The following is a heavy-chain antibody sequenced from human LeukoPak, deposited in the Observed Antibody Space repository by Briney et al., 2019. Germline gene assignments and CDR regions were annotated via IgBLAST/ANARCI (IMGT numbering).Heavy chain of an antibody. CDR3: ARSGSGYLRYYFDY. CDR1: GYSISSGYY. Sequence: PSETLSLTCTVSGYSISSGYYWGWIRQSPGKGLEWIGSMYSSGSTYYNPSLKSRVTISVDTSKNQFSLKLSSVTAADTAVYYCARSGSGYLRYYFDYWGQGTLVTVSS. V-gene: IGHV4-38-2*02. J-gene: IGHJ4*02. CDR2: MYSSGST. D-gene: IGHD5-12*01.